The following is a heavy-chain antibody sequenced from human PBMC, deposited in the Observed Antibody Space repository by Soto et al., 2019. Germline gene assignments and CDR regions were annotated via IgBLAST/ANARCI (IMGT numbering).Heavy chain of an antibody. CDR2: ISSSGSTI. Sequence: SLRLSCAASGFPFSDYYMSWIRQAPGKGLEWVSYISSSGSTIYYADSVKGRFTISRDNAKNSLYLQMNRLRAEDTALYYCSAQTVPVAEGGFATWGQGTMVTVP. J-gene: IGHJ5*02. CDR3: SAQTVPVAEGGFAT. CDR1: GFPFSDYY. D-gene: IGHD3-16*01. V-gene: IGHV3-11*01.